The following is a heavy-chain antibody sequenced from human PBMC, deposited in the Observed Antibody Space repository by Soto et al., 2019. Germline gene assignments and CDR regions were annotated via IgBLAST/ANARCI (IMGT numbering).Heavy chain of an antibody. J-gene: IGHJ3*02. CDR1: GFSLSTSGVA. V-gene: IGHV2-5*02. Sequence: QITLKESGPTLVKPTQTLTLTCTFSGFSLSTSGVAVGWIRQPPGKALEWLALIYWDDDKRYRPSLKSRLTITKDTSKNQVVLTMTNMDPVDTGTYYCSQMRNCFGSGRHAFDIWGQGTMVTVSS. CDR2: IYWDDDK. CDR3: SQMRNCFGSGRHAFDI. D-gene: IGHD3-10*01.